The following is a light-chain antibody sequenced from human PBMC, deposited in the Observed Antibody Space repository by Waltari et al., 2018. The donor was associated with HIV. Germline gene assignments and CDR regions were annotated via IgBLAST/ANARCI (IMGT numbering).Light chain of an antibody. J-gene: IGKJ2*01. CDR3: QQSYDAPYT. CDR1: QSTRNY. CDR2: AAS. V-gene: IGKV1-39*01. Sequence: DIQMTQSPSSLSASVGDRVTISCRSGQSTRNYLNWYQQKPGKAPKLLIYAASSLQSGVPSRFSGSASGTDFTLTISSLQPEDFATYYCQQSYDAPYTFGQGTKLEIK.